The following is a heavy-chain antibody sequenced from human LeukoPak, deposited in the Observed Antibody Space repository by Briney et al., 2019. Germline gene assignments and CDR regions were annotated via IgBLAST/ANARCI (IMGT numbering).Heavy chain of an antibody. J-gene: IGHJ4*02. CDR3: AKEPQYYYDSSGYHLGFDY. D-gene: IGHD3-22*01. CDR1: GFTFSSYA. Sequence: GGSLRLSCAASGFTFSSYAMSWVRQAPGKGLEWVSAISGSGGSTYYADSVKGRFTISRDNSKNTLYLQMNSLRAEDTAVYYCAKEPQYYYDSSGYHLGFDYWGQGTLVTVSS. V-gene: IGHV3-23*01. CDR2: ISGSGGST.